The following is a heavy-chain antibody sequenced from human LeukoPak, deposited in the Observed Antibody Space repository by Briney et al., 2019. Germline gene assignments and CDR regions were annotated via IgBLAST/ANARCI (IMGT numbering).Heavy chain of an antibody. D-gene: IGHD6-13*01. J-gene: IGHJ4*02. Sequence: PGGSLRPSCAASGFTFSSYGMHWVRQAPGKGLEWVAVIWYDGSNKYYADSVKGRFTISRDNSKNTLYLQMNSLRAEDTAVYYCARDQGIADYYFDYWGQGTLVTVSS. CDR1: GFTFSSYG. CDR2: IWYDGSNK. CDR3: ARDQGIADYYFDY. V-gene: IGHV3-33*01.